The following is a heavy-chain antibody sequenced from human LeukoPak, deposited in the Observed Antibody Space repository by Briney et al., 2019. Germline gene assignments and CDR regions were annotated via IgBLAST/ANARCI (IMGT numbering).Heavy chain of an antibody. CDR2: ISGSGGST. CDR1: GFTLTNYA. D-gene: IGHD5-24*01. Sequence: PGGSLRLSCEASGFTLTNYAMSWVRQAPGKGLEWVSGISGSGGSTKYTDSVKGRFTISRDNSKNTLYLQMNSLRAEDTAIYYCAKAKKDGSTSYFDYWGQGTLVTVSS. V-gene: IGHV3-23*01. CDR3: AKAKKDGSTSYFDY. J-gene: IGHJ4*02.